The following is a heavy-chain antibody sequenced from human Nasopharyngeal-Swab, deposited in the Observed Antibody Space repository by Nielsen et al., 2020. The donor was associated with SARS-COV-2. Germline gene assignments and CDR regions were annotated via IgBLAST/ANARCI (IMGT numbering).Heavy chain of an antibody. Sequence: WVRQAPGQGLEWMGCMNPGSGFKDYAQNFQGRVTMTWNISISTAYMEISSLRSEDTAVYYCARWEKGDYWGQGTLVTVSS. D-gene: IGHD1-26*01. J-gene: IGHJ4*02. CDR2: MNPGSGFK. V-gene: IGHV1-8*01. CDR3: ARWEKGDY.